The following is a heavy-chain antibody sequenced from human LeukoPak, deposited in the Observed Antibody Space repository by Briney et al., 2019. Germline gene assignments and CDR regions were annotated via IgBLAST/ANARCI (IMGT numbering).Heavy chain of an antibody. J-gene: IGHJ4*02. Sequence: ASVKVSCKASGGTFSSYAISWVRQAPGQGLEWMGGIIPIFGTANYAQKFQGRVTITADESTSTAYMELSSLRSGDTAVYYCAPLPYYYDSSGPVDFDYWGQGTLVTVSS. D-gene: IGHD3-22*01. CDR3: APLPYYYDSSGPVDFDY. CDR2: IIPIFGTA. V-gene: IGHV1-69*13. CDR1: GGTFSSYA.